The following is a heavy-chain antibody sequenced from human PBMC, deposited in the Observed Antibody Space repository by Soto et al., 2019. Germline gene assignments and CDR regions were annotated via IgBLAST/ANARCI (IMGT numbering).Heavy chain of an antibody. J-gene: IGHJ6*03. Sequence: SETLSLTCTVSGGSISSYYWSWIRQPPGKGLEWIGYIYYSGSTNYNPALKSRVTTSVDTSKNQFSLKLTSVTAADTAVYYCARGGSSWSYYYYYMDVWGKGTTVTGSS. CDR1: GGSISSYY. V-gene: IGHV4-59*01. CDR2: IYYSGST. CDR3: ARGGSSWSYYYYYMDV. D-gene: IGHD6-13*01.